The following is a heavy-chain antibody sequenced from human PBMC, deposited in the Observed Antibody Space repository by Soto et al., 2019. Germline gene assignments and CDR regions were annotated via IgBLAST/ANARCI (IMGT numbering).Heavy chain of an antibody. D-gene: IGHD6-6*01. Sequence: QVQLMQSGAEVKKPGASVKVSCKASGYTFTSYDINWVRQATGQGLECMGWMNPNSGNTGVAQKFQGRVTMTRNTSISTPYMELSSLRSEDTAVYYCARGASRIAARAQVYWGQGTLVTVSS. CDR1: GYTFTSYD. CDR3: ARGASRIAARAQVY. CDR2: MNPNSGNT. V-gene: IGHV1-8*01. J-gene: IGHJ4*02.